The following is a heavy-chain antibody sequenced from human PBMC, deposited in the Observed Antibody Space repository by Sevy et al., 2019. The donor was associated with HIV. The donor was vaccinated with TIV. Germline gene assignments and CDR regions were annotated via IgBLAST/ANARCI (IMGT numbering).Heavy chain of an antibody. D-gene: IGHD1-26*01. CDR1: GFTFTDYG. CDR2: ISRVDDT. CDR3: VRAGGTFDSYWYLDL. Sequence: GGSLRLSCAASGFTFTDYGMHWVRQGSGRGLEWVSGISRVDDTNCPYFLKGRFTISRENAKKSLFLQINSLRAEDTSVYYCVRAGGTFDSYWYLDLWGRGTLVTVSS. V-gene: IGHV3-13*01. J-gene: IGHJ2*01.